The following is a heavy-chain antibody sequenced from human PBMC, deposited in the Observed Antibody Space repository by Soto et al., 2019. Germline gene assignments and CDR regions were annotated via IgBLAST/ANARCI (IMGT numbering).Heavy chain of an antibody. CDR3: AKDCGADCPRLIDV. CDR2: ISYDVSNI. V-gene: IGHV3-30*18. J-gene: IGHJ6*02. D-gene: IGHD2-21*02. Sequence: QVQLVESGGGVVQPGTSLRLSCVGSGFNFSTYGMHWVRQAPGKGLEWVAVISYDVSNIYYANSVKGRLTISRDNSKNTLYLQMNSLRGEDTAVYYCAKDCGADCPRLIDVWGQGTAVIVSS. CDR1: GFNFSTYG.